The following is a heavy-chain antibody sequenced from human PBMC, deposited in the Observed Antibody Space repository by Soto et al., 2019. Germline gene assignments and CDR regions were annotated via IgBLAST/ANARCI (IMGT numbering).Heavy chain of an antibody. CDR2: IYYSGST. D-gene: IGHD1-20*01. Sequence: VGDCRSWIRQPPGKGLEWIGYIYYSGSTYYNPSLKSRVTISVDTSKNQFSLKLSSVTAADTAVYYCPRVVYFCLDYWGQGTLVTGSS. J-gene: IGHJ4*02. CDR3: PRVVYFCLDY. CDR1: VGDC. V-gene: IGHV4-30-4*08.